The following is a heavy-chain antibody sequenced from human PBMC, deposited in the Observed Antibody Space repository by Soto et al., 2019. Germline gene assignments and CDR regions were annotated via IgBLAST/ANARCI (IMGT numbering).Heavy chain of an antibody. J-gene: IGHJ4*02. CDR3: ARGTQGALVFDY. V-gene: IGHV4-34*01. CDR1: GGSFSGYY. CDR2: INHSGST. Sequence: QVQLQQWGAGLLKPSETLSLTCAVYGGSFSGYYWSWIRQPPGKGLEWIGEINHSGSTNYNPSLKSRVTISVDTSKNQFSLKLSSVTAADTAVYYCARGTQGALVFDYWGQGTLVTVSS. D-gene: IGHD3-16*01.